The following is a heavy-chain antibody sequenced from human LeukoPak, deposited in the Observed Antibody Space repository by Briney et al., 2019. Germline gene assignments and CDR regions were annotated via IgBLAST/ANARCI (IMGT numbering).Heavy chain of an antibody. V-gene: IGHV3-30*02. D-gene: IGHD1-26*01. Sequence: PGGSLRLSCAASGFTFSSYGMHWVRQAPGKGLEWVAFIRYDGSNKYYADSVKGRFTISRDNSKNTLYLQMNSLRAEDTAVYYCARAEWELLLLYDAGVYWGQGTLVTVSS. CDR2: IRYDGSNK. J-gene: IGHJ4*02. CDR1: GFTFSSYG. CDR3: ARAEWELLLLYDAGVY.